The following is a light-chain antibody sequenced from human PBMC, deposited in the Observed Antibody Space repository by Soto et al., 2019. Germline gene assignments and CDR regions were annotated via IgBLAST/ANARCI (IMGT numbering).Light chain of an antibody. Sequence: QSVLTQPASVSGSPGQSITISCTGTSSDVGGYNYVSWYQHHPGKAPELMIYEVSNRPSGVSNRFSGSKSGNTASLTISGLQAEDEADYYCSSYTDDRSYVFVSGTKVTVL. CDR1: SSDVGGYNY. V-gene: IGLV2-14*01. CDR3: SSYTDDRSYV. CDR2: EVS. J-gene: IGLJ1*01.